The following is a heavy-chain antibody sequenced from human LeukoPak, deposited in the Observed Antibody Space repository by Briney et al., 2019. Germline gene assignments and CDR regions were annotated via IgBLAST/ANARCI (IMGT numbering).Heavy chain of an antibody. D-gene: IGHD3-22*01. Sequence: QPGGSLRLSCAASGFTFSNYAMSWVRQAPGKGLEWVSAINSRGGNAYYADSVKGRFTISRDNSKNTLYLEMNSLRAEDTAVYYCAKEGQRRLRITMISDGVDVWGQGTTVTVSS. CDR3: AKEGQRRLRITMISDGVDV. CDR2: INSRGGNA. CDR1: GFTFSNYA. J-gene: IGHJ6*02. V-gene: IGHV3-23*01.